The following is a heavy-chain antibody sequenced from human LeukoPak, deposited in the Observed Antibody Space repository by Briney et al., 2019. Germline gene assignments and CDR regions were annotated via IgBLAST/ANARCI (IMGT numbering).Heavy chain of an antibody. Sequence: GGSLKLSCAASGLTFSDSDIHRVRQASGKGLEWVGRIRSIANSYATSYAASVKGRFTISKDDSKNSAFLQMNSLKTEDTAVYYCTRVTTVVDFDYWGQGTLVTVSS. CDR3: TRVTTVVDFDY. J-gene: IGHJ4*02. CDR2: IRSIANSYAT. D-gene: IGHD4-23*01. CDR1: GLTFSDSD. V-gene: IGHV3-73*01.